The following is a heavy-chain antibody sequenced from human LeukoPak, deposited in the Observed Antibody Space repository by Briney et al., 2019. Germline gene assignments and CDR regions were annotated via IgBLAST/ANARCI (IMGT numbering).Heavy chain of an antibody. J-gene: IGHJ4*02. CDR1: GFTFSSYG. D-gene: IGHD6-13*01. V-gene: IGHV3-30*02. Sequence: VQPGGSLRLSCAASGFTFSSYGMHWVRQAPGKGREWVAFIRYDGSNKYYADSVKGRFTISRDNSKNTLYLQMNSLRAEDTAVYYCANGGRYSSSLLDYWGQGTLVTVSS. CDR2: IRYDGSNK. CDR3: ANGGRYSSSLLDY.